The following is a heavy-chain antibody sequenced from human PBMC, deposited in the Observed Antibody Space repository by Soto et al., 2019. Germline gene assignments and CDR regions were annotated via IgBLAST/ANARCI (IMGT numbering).Heavy chain of an antibody. D-gene: IGHD5-18*01. Sequence: TLSLTCAVSGGSISSGGYSWSWIRQPPGKGLEWIGYIYHSGSTYYNPSLKSRVTISVDRSKNQFSLKLSSVTAADTAVYYCARAYSPYYYYGMDVWGQGTTVTAP. CDR3: ARAYSPYYYYGMDV. CDR2: IYHSGST. CDR1: GGSISSGGYS. V-gene: IGHV4-30-2*01. J-gene: IGHJ6*02.